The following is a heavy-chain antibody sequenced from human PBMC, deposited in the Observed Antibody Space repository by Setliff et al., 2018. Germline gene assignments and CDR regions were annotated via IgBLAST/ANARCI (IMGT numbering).Heavy chain of an antibody. CDR3: ARELWAFDP. CDR2: IDHSGGT. J-gene: IGHJ5*02. CDR1: GGSLSSFY. Sequence: SETLSLTCTVSGGSLSSFYWSWIRQSPGRGLDWIGYIDHSGGTSYNPSLESRVTISVETSRNQFSLSLHSVTAADTAVYFCARELWAFDPRGQGTLVTVPQ. D-gene: IGHD3-16*01. V-gene: IGHV4-59*12.